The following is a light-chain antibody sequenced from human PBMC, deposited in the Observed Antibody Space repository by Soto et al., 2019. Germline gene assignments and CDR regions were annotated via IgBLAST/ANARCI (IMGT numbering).Light chain of an antibody. Sequence: EIVMTQSPVTLSVSPGERATLSCMASQSVRSNLAWYQQKPGQAPNLLIYGAFTRATGIPARFSGTGSGTEFTLTISSLQSEDFALYYCQKYNDWPLTFGQGTKVDI. CDR3: QKYNDWPLT. V-gene: IGKV3-15*01. CDR1: QSVRSN. CDR2: GAF. J-gene: IGKJ1*01.